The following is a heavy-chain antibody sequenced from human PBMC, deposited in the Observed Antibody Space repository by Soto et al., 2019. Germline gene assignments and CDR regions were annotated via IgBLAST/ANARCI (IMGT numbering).Heavy chain of an antibody. CDR2: ISSSSSYI. D-gene: IGHD2-2*01. CDR1: GFTFSSYS. J-gene: IGHJ4*02. Sequence: PGGSLRLSCAASGFTFSSYSMNWVRQAPGKGLEWVSSISSSSSYIYYADSVKGRFTISRDNAKNSLYLQMNSLRAEDTAVYYCARDWGRKYQPHPIDYWGQGTLVTVSS. CDR3: ARDWGRKYQPHPIDY. V-gene: IGHV3-21*01.